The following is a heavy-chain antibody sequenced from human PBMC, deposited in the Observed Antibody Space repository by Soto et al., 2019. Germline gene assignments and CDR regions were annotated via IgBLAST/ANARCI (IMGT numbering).Heavy chain of an antibody. Sequence: GRSLRLSCAGSGLTLSDHYIDWVRQAPGKGLQWLRRSRDKAQGYSTEYAASVKGRFTTPRADSKNSVYLQMNSLNSEDTSVYDSFRAAYFSNSSGYTRCFWYWGQGTRGTVAS. CDR1: GLTLSDHY. CDR2: SRDKAQGYST. V-gene: IGHV3-72*01. D-gene: IGHD3-22*01. CDR3: FRAAYFSNSSGYTRCFWY. J-gene: IGHJ4*02.